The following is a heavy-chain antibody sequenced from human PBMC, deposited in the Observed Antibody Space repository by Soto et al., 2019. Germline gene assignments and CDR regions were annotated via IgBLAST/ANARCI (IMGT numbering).Heavy chain of an antibody. V-gene: IGHV3-7*02. CDR3: ARPRGYSYVLPDY. CDR2: IKQDGSEK. Sequence: PGGSLRLSCAASGFTVSSYWMSWVRQAPGKGLEWVANIKQDGSEKYYVDSVKGRFTISRDNAKNSLYLQMNSLRDEDTAVYYCARPRGYSYVLPDYWGQGTLVTVSS. CDR1: GFTVSSYW. J-gene: IGHJ4*02. D-gene: IGHD5-18*01.